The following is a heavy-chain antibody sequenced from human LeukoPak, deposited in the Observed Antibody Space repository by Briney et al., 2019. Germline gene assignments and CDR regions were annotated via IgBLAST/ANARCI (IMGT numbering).Heavy chain of an antibody. Sequence: PSETLSLTCKVSGYSINSGYYWGWTRQPPGKGLEWIGSIYHSGKTYYNPSLKSRVTISVETSKNQFSLKLSSMTAADTAVYYCARDRISVSDPPNWFDPWGQGTLVTVSS. D-gene: IGHD6-19*01. V-gene: IGHV4-38-2*02. CDR3: ARDRISVSDPPNWFDP. CDR1: GYSINSGYY. J-gene: IGHJ5*02. CDR2: IYHSGKT.